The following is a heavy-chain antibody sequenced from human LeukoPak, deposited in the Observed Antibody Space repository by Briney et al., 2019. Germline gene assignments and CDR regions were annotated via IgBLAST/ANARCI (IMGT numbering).Heavy chain of an antibody. CDR3: AKWSKYYYDSSGYYDFDY. V-gene: IGHV3-30*04. D-gene: IGHD3-22*01. Sequence: GGSLRLSCAASGFTFSNYAMHWVRQAPGKGLEWVAVISNDGRNEYYADYVKGRLTISRDNSKNTLYLQMDSLRAEDTAVYYCAKWSKYYYDSSGYYDFDYWGQGTLVTVSS. J-gene: IGHJ4*02. CDR1: GFTFSNYA. CDR2: ISNDGRNE.